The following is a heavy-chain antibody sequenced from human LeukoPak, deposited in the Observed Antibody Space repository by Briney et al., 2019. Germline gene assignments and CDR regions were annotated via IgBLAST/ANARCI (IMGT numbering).Heavy chain of an antibody. CDR1: GXTFSSYE. CDR3: ARGSHGSSHDAFDI. CDR2: ISSSGSTI. Sequence: PGGSLRLSCAASGXTFSSYEMNWVRQAPGKGLEWVSYISSSGSTIYYADSVKGRFTISRDNAKNSLYLQMNSLRAEDTAVYYRARGSHGSSHDAFDIWGQGTMVTVSS. D-gene: IGHD6-13*01. J-gene: IGHJ3*02. V-gene: IGHV3-48*03.